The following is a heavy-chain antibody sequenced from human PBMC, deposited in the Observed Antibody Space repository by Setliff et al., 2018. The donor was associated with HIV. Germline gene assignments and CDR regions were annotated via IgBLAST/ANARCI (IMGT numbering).Heavy chain of an antibody. CDR1: GYSFSSYW. CDR2: IFPGDSDI. J-gene: IGHJ3*02. CDR3: AKKGGDQWLFGGYAFDI. D-gene: IGHD3-22*01. Sequence: GESLKISCKASGYSFSSYWIGWVRQMPGKGLEWMGIIFPGDSDIKYNPSFQGQFTITVAKSITTASLQWSSLKAADTAIYYCAKKGGDQWLFGGYAFDIWGQGTMVTVSS. V-gene: IGHV5-51*01.